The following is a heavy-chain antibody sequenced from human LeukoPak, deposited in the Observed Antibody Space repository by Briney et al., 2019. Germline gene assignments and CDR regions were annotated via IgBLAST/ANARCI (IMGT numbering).Heavy chain of an antibody. CDR1: GYTFTSYD. CDR2: MNPNSGNT. V-gene: IGHV1-8*01. Sequence: ASVKVSCKASGYTFTSYDINWVRQATGQGLEWMGWMNPNSGNTGYAQKFQGRVTMTRNTSISTAYMELSSLRPEDTAVYYCARGAKRRNWFDPWGQGTLVTVSS. J-gene: IGHJ5*02. CDR3: ARGAKRRNWFDP.